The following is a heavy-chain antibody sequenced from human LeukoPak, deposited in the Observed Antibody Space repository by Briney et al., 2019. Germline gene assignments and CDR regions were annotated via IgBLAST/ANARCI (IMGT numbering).Heavy chain of an antibody. D-gene: IGHD3-10*01. CDR3: ARDLTVGGFGELGY. CDR2: IYSGGSP. J-gene: IGHJ4*02. CDR1: GFTVSDSY. Sequence: PGGSLRLSCAASGFTVSDSYMSWVRQAPGKGLEWVSFIYSGGSPYYADSVKGRFTLSRDNSKNTLYLQMNSLRAEDTAVYYCARDLTVGGFGELGYWGQGTLVTVSS. V-gene: IGHV3-53*01.